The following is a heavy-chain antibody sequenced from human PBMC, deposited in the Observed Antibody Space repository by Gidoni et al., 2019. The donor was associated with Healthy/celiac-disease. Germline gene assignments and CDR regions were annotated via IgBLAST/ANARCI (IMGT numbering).Heavy chain of an antibody. CDR1: GCSISSGGYP. CDR2: IYHSGST. D-gene: IGHD3-10*01. J-gene: IGHJ5*02. Sequence: QLQLQESGSGLVKPSPTLSLPCAVSGCSISSGGYPWSWIRQPPGKGLEWIGYIYHSGSTYYNPSLKSRVTISVDRSKNQFSLKLSSVTAADTAVYYCARLRLWFGEVDWFDPWGQGTLVTVSS. CDR3: ARLRLWFGEVDWFDP. V-gene: IGHV4-30-2*01.